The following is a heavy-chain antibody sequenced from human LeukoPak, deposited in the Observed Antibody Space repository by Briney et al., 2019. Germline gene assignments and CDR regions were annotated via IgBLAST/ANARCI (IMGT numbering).Heavy chain of an antibody. CDR1: GFTFSNAW. J-gene: IGHJ4*02. CDR3: ATAGNYRFDY. D-gene: IGHD1-7*01. Sequence: GGSLRLSCAASGFTFSNAWMNWVRQAPGKGLVWVSRINSDGSTTNYADSVKGRFTISRDNAKNTLYLQMDSLRADDTAVYYCATAGNYRFDYWGQGTLVTVSS. CDR2: INSDGSTT. V-gene: IGHV3-74*01.